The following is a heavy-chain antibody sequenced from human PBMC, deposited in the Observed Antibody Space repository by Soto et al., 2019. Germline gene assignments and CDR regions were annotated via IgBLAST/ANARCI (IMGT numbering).Heavy chain of an antibody. V-gene: IGHV3-23*01. CDR2: ITGGGDDI. CDR3: AKVENSGIKS. J-gene: IGHJ5*02. D-gene: IGHD6-13*01. CDR1: GFTFSSYT. Sequence: EVQLLESGGDLVQPGGSLRLSCAASGFTFSSYTMSWVRQAPGKGLDWVSSITGGGDDIAHADSVRGRCTISRDNSKNTLYLQLNSLRAEDTAVYFCAKVENSGIKSWGQGTLVIVSA.